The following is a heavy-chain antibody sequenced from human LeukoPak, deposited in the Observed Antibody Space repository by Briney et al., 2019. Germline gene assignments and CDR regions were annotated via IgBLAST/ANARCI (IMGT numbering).Heavy chain of an antibody. D-gene: IGHD2-2*01. CDR1: GYTFTSYG. Sequence: GASVKVSCKASGYTFTSYGISWVRQAPGQGLEWMGWISAYNGNTNYAQKLQGRVTMTTDTSTSTAYMELRSLRSDDTAVYYCARDRSLSYKLLSPYFDYWGQGTLVTVSS. CDR2: ISAYNGNT. CDR3: ARDRSLSYKLLSPYFDY. J-gene: IGHJ4*02. V-gene: IGHV1-18*01.